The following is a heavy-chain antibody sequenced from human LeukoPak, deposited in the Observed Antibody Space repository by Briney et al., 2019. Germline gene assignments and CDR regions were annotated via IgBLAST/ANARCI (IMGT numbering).Heavy chain of an antibody. D-gene: IGHD5-18*01. J-gene: IGHJ6*03. Sequence: SETLSITCAVYGGSFSGYYWSWIRQPPGKGLEWIGEINHSGSTNYNPSLKSRVTISVDTSKNQFSLKLSSVTAADTAVYYCARQGAPTAMVDNYYMDVWGKGTTVTVSS. CDR3: ARQGAPTAMVDNYYMDV. V-gene: IGHV4-34*01. CDR1: GGSFSGYY. CDR2: INHSGST.